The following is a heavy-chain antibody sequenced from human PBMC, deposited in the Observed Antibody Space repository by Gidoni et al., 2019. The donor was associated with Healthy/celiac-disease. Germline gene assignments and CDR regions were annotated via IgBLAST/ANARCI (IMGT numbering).Heavy chain of an antibody. D-gene: IGHD5-18*01. V-gene: IGHV1-3*01. CDR3: ARDTAMIYYFDY. CDR1: GYTFTSYA. CDR2: INAGNGNT. J-gene: IGHJ4*02. Sequence: QVQLVQSGAEVKKPGASVKVSCKASGYTFTSYAMHWVRQAPGQRLEWMGWINAGNGNTKYSQKFQGRVTSTRDTSASTAYMELSSLRSEDTAVYYCARDTAMIYYFDYWGQGTLVTVSS.